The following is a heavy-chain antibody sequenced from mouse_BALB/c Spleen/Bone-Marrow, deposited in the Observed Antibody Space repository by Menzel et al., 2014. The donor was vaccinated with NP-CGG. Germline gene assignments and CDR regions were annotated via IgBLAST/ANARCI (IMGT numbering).Heavy chain of an antibody. CDR3: ARLSYCGRFAY. J-gene: IGHJ3*01. V-gene: IGHV4-1*02. CDR1: GFDCSGYW. CDR2: INPDSTTI. D-gene: IGHD1-1*01. Sequence: EVKLVESGGGLVQPGGALKLSCPVSGFDCSGYWMSWVREAPGKGLEWIGEINPDSTTINHAPSRKDTFIISRDNAKNTLSLQMSKVRSEDTALCCCARLSYCGRFAYWGQGTLVTVS.